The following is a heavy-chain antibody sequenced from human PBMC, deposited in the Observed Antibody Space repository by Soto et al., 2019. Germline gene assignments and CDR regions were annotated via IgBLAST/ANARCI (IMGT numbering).Heavy chain of an antibody. V-gene: IGHV5-51*01. Sequence: GESLKISCKGSGYSFTGYWIGWVRQMPGKGLEWMGVIYPSDSDTRYSPSFQGQVTISADKSISTAYPQWSSVRASDTARYYCARSRGARVFDYWGQGTVVTSPQ. CDR3: ARSRGARVFDY. CDR1: GYSFTGYW. D-gene: IGHD3-10*01. J-gene: IGHJ4*02. CDR2: IYPSDSDT.